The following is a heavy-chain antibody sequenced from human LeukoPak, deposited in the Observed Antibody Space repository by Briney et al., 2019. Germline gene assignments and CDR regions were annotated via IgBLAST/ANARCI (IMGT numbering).Heavy chain of an antibody. CDR3: ASEKGGYCTNGVCPEGYYYGMDV. J-gene: IGHJ6*02. Sequence: SVKVSCKASGGTFSGYAISWVRQAPGQGLEWMGGIIPIFGTANYAQKFQGRVTITADESTSTAYMEMSSLRSEDTAAYYCASEKGGYCTNGVCPEGYYYGMDVWGQGTTVTVSS. CDR2: IIPIFGTA. CDR1: GGTFSGYA. D-gene: IGHD2-8*01. V-gene: IGHV1-69*13.